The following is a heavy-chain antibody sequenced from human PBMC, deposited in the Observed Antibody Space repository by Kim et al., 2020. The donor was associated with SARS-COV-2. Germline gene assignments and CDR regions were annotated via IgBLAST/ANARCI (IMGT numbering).Heavy chain of an antibody. Sequence: GGSLRLSCAASGFTFSSYAMSWVRQAPGKGLEWVSAISGSGGSTYYADSVKGRFTISRDNSKNTLYLQMNSLRAEDTAVYYCAKDHPPMVRGVHHALYYFDYWGQGTLVTVSS. CDR2: ISGSGGST. J-gene: IGHJ4*02. D-gene: IGHD3-10*01. CDR3: AKDHPPMVRGVHHALYYFDY. V-gene: IGHV3-23*01. CDR1: GFTFSSYA.